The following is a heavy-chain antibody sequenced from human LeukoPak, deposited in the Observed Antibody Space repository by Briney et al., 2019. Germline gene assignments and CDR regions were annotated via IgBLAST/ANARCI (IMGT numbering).Heavy chain of an antibody. CDR2: TYYRSKWYN. V-gene: IGHV6-1*01. J-gene: IGHJ4*02. CDR3: VRDYGSGLFDY. CDR1: GDSVSSNSAA. D-gene: IGHD3-10*01. Sequence: SQTLSLTCAISGDSVSSNSAAWNWIRQYPSRGLEWLARTYYRSKWYNDYAVSVKSRTSINADTSKNQFSLQVNSMTPEDTAVYYSVRDYGSGLFDYWGQGTLVTVSS.